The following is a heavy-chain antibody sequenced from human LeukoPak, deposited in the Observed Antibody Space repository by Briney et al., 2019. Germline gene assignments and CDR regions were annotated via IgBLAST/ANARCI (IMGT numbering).Heavy chain of an antibody. CDR3: ARDQEGFDY. J-gene: IGHJ4*02. V-gene: IGHV1-69*05. Sequence: ASVKVSCKASGGTFSRYTISWVRQRPGQGLEWMGGITPLFGTASYAQKFQGRVTVTRDTSTSTVHMELSGLRSEDTAVYYCARDQEGFDYWGQGTLVTVSS. CDR1: GGTFSRYT. CDR2: ITPLFGTA.